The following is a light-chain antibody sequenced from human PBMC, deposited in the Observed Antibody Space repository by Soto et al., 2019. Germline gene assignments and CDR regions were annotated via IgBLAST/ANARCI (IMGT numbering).Light chain of an antibody. V-gene: IGKV3-15*01. CDR2: DAS. CDR1: QSIARS. J-gene: IGKJ4*02. Sequence: EIVMTQSPATLSVSPGERATLSCRASQSIARSLAWYQQTPGQAPRLLIYDASTRATGVPARFSGSGSGTEFTLTISSLQSEDFAVYYCKQYNNWPPLTFGGGTKVEIK. CDR3: KQYNNWPPLT.